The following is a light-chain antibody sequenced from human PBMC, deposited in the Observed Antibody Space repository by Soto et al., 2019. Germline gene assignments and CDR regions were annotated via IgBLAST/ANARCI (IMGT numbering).Light chain of an antibody. Sequence: DIQMTQSPSSVSASVGDRITITCRASQGTSSYLAWFQQKPGRAPKLLIYGASTLQSGVPARFSGSGSGTDFTLTISNLQPEDFATYYCQQLNAYPLTFGQGTRLEIK. CDR2: GAS. V-gene: IGKV1-17*03. J-gene: IGKJ5*01. CDR3: QQLNAYPLT. CDR1: QGTSSY.